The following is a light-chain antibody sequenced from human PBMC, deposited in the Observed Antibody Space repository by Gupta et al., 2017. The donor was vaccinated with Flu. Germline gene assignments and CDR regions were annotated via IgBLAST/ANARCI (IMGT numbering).Light chain of an antibody. J-gene: IGLJ2*01. Sequence: TCSGDKLGDKFACWYQQKPGQSPTLVIYQDTKRPSGIPERFSGSNSGNTATLTISGTQAMDEADYYCQVWDSSTGVFGGGTKATVL. CDR2: QDT. CDR1: KLGDKF. CDR3: QVWDSSTGV. V-gene: IGLV3-1*01.